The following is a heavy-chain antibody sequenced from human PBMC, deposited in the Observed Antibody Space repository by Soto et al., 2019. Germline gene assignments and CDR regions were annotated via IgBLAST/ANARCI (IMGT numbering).Heavy chain of an antibody. D-gene: IGHD4-4*01. V-gene: IGHV3-48*03. CDR2: ISSSGSTI. CDR3: SSSNHDYIYYYYYYGMDV. Sequence: GGSLRLSCAASGFTFSSYEMNWVRQAPGKGLEWVSYISSSGSTIYYADSVKGRFTISRDNAKNSLYLQMNSLRAEDTAVYYCSSSNHDYIYYYYYYGMDVWGQGTTVTVSS. J-gene: IGHJ6*02. CDR1: GFTFSSYE.